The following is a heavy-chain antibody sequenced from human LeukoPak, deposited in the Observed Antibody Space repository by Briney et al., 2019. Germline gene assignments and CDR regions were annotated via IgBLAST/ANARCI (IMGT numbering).Heavy chain of an antibody. V-gene: IGHV3-21*01. CDR2: ISSRSSYI. CDR1: GFTFGSYS. D-gene: IGHD3-10*01. CDR3: ARDLWFGELFQPFDY. J-gene: IGHJ4*02. Sequence: GGSLRLSCAASGFTFGSYSINWVSQAPVKGLEWVSSISSRSSYIYYADSVKGRFTISRENPKNSLSLQMNSLRAEDTAVYYCARDLWFGELFQPFDYWGQGTLVTVSS.